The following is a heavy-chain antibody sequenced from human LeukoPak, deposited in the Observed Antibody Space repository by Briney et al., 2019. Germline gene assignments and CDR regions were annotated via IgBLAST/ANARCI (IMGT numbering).Heavy chain of an antibody. CDR2: IYYTGST. Sequence: PSETLSLTCTVSGGSISSSSFYWGWIRQPPGKGLEWIGSIYYTGSTYYNPSLKSRVTISVDTSKNHFSLKLSSVTAADTAVYYCAREGSGYEFSKPNNWFDPWGQGTLVTVSS. J-gene: IGHJ5*02. CDR3: AREGSGYEFSKPNNWFDP. CDR1: GGSISSSSFY. D-gene: IGHD5-12*01. V-gene: IGHV4-39*02.